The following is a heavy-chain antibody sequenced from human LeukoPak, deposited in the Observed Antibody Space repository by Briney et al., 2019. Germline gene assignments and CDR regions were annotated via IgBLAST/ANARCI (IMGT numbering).Heavy chain of an antibody. V-gene: IGHV1-18*01. J-gene: IGHJ5*02. CDR1: GYTFTSYG. CDR3: ASVYLCAGSNWFDP. D-gene: IGHD1-26*01. CDR2: ISAYNGNT. Sequence: AASVKVSCKASGYTFTSYGISWVRQAPGQGLEWMGWISAYNGNTNYAQKLQGRVTMTTDTSTSTAYMELRSLRSDDTAVYYCASVYLCAGSNWFDPWGQGTLVTVSS.